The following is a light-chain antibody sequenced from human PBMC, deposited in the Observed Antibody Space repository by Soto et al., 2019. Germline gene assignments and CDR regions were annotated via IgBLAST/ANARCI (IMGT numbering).Light chain of an antibody. CDR1: SSNIGAGYD. V-gene: IGLV1-40*01. CDR2: GNS. Sequence: QSVLTQPPSVSGAPGQRVTISCTGSSSNIGAGYDVHWYQQLPGTAPKLLICGNSNRPSGVPDRFSGSKSGTSASLAITGLQAEDEADYYCQSYDSSLSLFGGGTKLTVL. J-gene: IGLJ2*01. CDR3: QSYDSSLSL.